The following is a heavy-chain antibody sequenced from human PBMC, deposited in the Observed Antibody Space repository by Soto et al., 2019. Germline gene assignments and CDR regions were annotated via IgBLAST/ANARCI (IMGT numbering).Heavy chain of an antibody. Sequence: SLRLSCAASGFTFSSYAMSWVRQAPGKGLEWVSAISGSGGSTYYADSVKGRFTISRDNSKDTLYLQMNSLRAEDTAVYYCAKDPLTITMVPNRFDPWGQGTLVTVYS. V-gene: IGHV3-23*01. CDR1: GFTFSSYA. J-gene: IGHJ5*02. D-gene: IGHD3-10*01. CDR3: AKDPLTITMVPNRFDP. CDR2: ISGSGGST.